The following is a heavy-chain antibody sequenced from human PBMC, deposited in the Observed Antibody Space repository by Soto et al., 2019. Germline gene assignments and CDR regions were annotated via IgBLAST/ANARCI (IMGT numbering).Heavy chain of an antibody. CDR1: GGTFSSYA. CDR3: ACAYGDWDYYYGMDV. D-gene: IGHD4-17*01. CDR2: IIPIFGTA. J-gene: IGHJ6*02. V-gene: IGHV1-69*12. Sequence: QVQLVQSGAEVKKPGSSVKVSCKASGGTFSSYAISWVRQAPGQGLEWMGGIIPIFGTANYAQKFQGRVTINADETTSTAYMELSSLRSEDADVYYCACAYGDWDYYYGMDVWGQGTTVTLSS.